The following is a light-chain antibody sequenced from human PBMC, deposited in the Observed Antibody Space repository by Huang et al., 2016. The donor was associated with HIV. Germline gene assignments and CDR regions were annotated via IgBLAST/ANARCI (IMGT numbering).Light chain of an antibody. CDR1: QTVTTN. CDR2: GAS. Sequence: EIVMTQSPATLSVSLGERATLSCRASQTVTTNLAWYHQKPGQAPKLLIYGASTRATDVPARFSGSGSGTEFTLIISGLQSEDFAVYYCQQYYNWPPWTFGQGTKVDFK. CDR3: QQYYNWPPWT. J-gene: IGKJ1*01. V-gene: IGKV3-15*01.